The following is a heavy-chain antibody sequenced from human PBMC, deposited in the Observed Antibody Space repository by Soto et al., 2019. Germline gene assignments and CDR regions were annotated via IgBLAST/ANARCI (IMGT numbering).Heavy chain of an antibody. D-gene: IGHD4-17*01. CDR3: ARAHYGDYGYGMDV. CDR2: IYHSGST. J-gene: IGHJ6*02. V-gene: IGHV4-30-2*01. Sequence: CSLIRQTPGKGLEWIGYIYHSGSTYYNPSLKSRVTISVDRSKNQFSLKLSSVTAADTAVYYCARAHYGDYGYGMDVWGQGTTVTVSS.